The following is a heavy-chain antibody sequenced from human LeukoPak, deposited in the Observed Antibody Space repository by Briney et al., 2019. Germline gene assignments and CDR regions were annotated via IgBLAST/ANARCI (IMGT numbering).Heavy chain of an antibody. CDR2: ISFDGSHK. J-gene: IGHJ4*02. V-gene: IGHV3-30*04. CDR3: AKATAVDRQYFEN. D-gene: IGHD2-2*01. CDR1: GFTLSSYA. Sequence: GGSLRLSCSASGFTLSSYAMHWVRQAPGKGLEWVAAISFDGSHKYYADSVKGRFTISRDNSMNTLYLQMNSLRAEDTAVYYCAKATAVDRQYFENWGQGTLVTVSS.